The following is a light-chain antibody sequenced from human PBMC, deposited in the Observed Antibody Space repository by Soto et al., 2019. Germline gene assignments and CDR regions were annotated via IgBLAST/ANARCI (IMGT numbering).Light chain of an antibody. CDR1: QSVSTN. CDR2: GAS. CDR3: QQYSSSPS. V-gene: IGKV3-15*01. Sequence: VLTQSPGTVPLSPGERATLSCRASQSVSTNLAWYQQKPGQVPSLLIYGASTRASGIPARFSGSGSGTEFTLTIGSLQSEDFAVYYCQQYSSSPSFGQGTRLEI. J-gene: IGKJ5*01.